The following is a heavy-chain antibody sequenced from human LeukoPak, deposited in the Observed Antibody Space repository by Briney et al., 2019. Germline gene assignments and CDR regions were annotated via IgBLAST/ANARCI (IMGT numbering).Heavy chain of an antibody. V-gene: IGHV3-23*01. J-gene: IGHJ4*02. Sequence: GSLRLSCAASGFTFSSYAMSWVRQAPGKGLEWVSAISGSGGSTYYADSVKGRFTISRDNSKNTLYLQMNSLRAEDTAVYYCAKEAYYYDSSGYYRMVGLDYWGQGTLVTVSS. D-gene: IGHD3-22*01. CDR1: GFTFSSYA. CDR2: ISGSGGST. CDR3: AKEAYYYDSSGYYRMVGLDY.